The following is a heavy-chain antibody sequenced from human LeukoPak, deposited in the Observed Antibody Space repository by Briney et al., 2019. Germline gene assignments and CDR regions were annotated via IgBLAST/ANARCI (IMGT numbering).Heavy chain of an antibody. CDR3: ASARRGYSYHY. CDR1: GYTFTSYD. D-gene: IGHD5-18*01. V-gene: IGHV1-8*03. Sequence: ASVNVSCKASGYTFTSYDINWVPQPTGQGLEWMGWTNPNSGNTRYAQKFQGGVTITSNTSISTAYMELSSLRSDDTAVYYCASARRGYSYHYWGQGTLVTVSS. J-gene: IGHJ4*02. CDR2: TNPNSGNT.